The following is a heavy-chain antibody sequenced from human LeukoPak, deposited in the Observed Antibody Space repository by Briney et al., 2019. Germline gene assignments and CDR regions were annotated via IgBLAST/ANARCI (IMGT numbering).Heavy chain of an antibody. D-gene: IGHD1-26*01. V-gene: IGHV4-59*01. CDR3: ARWELSLFDY. CDR1: GGSISSYY. CDR2: IYYSGST. J-gene: IGHJ4*02. Sequence: SETLSLTCTVSGGSISSYYWSWIRQPPGKGLEWIEYIYYSGSTNYNPSLKSRVTISVDTSKNQFSLKLSSVTAADTAVYYCARWELSLFDYWGQGTLVTVSS.